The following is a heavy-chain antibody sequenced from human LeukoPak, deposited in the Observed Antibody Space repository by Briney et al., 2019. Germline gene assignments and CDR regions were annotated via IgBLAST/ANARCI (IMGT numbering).Heavy chain of an antibody. V-gene: IGHV3-30*01. Sequence: GRSLRLSCAASGFTFSSYAMHWVRQAPGKGLEWVALISYHGDITYYADSVKGRFTLSRDNSKTTLFLQLNSLRAEDTAVYYCARDSTYYYDSGSSGPHYFDYWGQGTLVTVSS. J-gene: IGHJ4*02. CDR3: ARDSTYYYDSGSSGPHYFDY. CDR2: ISYHGDIT. CDR1: GFTFSSYA. D-gene: IGHD3-10*01.